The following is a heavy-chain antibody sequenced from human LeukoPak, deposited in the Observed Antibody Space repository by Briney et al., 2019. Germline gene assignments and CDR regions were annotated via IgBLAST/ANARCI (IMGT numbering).Heavy chain of an antibody. Sequence: GGSLRLSCAASGFTFSNAWMSWVRQAPGKGLEWVGRIKSKTDGGTTDYAAPVKGRFTISRDDSKNTLYLQMNSLKTEDTAVYYCTTPYIGDDILTGYYPDYLGQGTLVTVSS. CDR2: IKSKTDGGTT. D-gene: IGHD3-9*01. V-gene: IGHV3-15*01. CDR3: TTPYIGDDILTGYYPDY. CDR1: GFTFSNAW. J-gene: IGHJ4*02.